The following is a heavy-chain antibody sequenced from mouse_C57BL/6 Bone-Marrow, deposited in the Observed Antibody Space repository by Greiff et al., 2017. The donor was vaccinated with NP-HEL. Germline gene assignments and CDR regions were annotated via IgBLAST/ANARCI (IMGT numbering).Heavy chain of an antibody. CDR1: GFNIKNTY. J-gene: IGHJ2*01. V-gene: IGHV14-3*01. Sequence: LVESVAELVRPGASVKLSCTASGFNIKNTYMHWVKQRPEQGLEWIGRIDPANGNTKYAPKFQGKATITADTSSNTAYLQLSSLTSEDTAIYYCARWYYGSSSYYFDYWGQGTTLTVSS. CDR3: ARWYYGSSSYYFDY. D-gene: IGHD1-1*01. CDR2: IDPANGNT.